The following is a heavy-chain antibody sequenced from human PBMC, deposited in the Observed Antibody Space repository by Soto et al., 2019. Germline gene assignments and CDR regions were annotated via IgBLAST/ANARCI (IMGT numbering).Heavy chain of an antibody. Sequence: QVQLVQSGAEVKKPGASVKVSCKASGYTFTDYYIHWVRQAPGQGLELMGLINPSGGSASHAQKFRGRVTMTRDTSTSTVYMELSSLRSEDTAVYYCARDHPLGGGPKRDFEYWGQGTLVTVSS. J-gene: IGHJ4*02. CDR1: GYTFTDYY. CDR3: ARDHPLGGGPKRDFEY. CDR2: INPSGGSA. V-gene: IGHV1-46*01. D-gene: IGHD3-16*01.